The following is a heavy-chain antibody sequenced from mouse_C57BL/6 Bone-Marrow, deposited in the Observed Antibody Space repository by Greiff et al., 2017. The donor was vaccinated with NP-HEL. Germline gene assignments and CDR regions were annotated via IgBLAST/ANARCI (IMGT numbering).Heavy chain of an antibody. V-gene: IGHV1-80*01. J-gene: IGHJ2*01. CDR3: ARADSNSLGY. D-gene: IGHD2-5*01. Sequence: QVQLQQSGAELVKPGASVKISCKASGYAFSSYWMNWVKQRPGKGLEWIGQFYPGDGDTNSNGKFKGKATLTADTSSSTAYMQLSSLTSEDSAVYFCARADSNSLGYWGQGSTLTVSS. CDR1: GYAFSSYW. CDR2: FYPGDGDT.